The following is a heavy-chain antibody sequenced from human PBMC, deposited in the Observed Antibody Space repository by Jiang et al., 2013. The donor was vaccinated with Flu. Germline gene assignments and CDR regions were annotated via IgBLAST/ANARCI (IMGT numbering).Heavy chain of an antibody. J-gene: IGHJ4*02. Sequence: PGLVKPSGTLSLTCTVSGDSVDSGFYFWGWIRQPPGKALEWIGTVYYSGTTYYNPSLKSRVTISLDTSKTHLSLKLSSATAADTAIYYCARDTVTFPRVFDSWGQGTLVTVSS. V-gene: IGHV4-39*07. CDR3: ARDTVTFPRVFDS. CDR2: VYYSGTT. CDR1: GDSVDSGFYF. D-gene: IGHD4-17*01.